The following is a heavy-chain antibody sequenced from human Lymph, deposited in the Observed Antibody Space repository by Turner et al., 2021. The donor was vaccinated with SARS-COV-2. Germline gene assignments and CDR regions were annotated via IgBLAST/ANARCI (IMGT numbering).Heavy chain of an antibody. V-gene: IGHV1-8*02. D-gene: IGHD1-26*01. CDR2: MNPNSGNT. CDR1: GYTFTSYD. CDR3: ARGRYSGGGMDV. J-gene: IGHJ6*02. Sequence: QVQLVQSGAEVTKPGASVTVSCKAPGYTFTSYDINWVRQATGQGLECMGCMNPNSGNTGYANKCQGRVTMTRITPKSIAYMDLCSLRSEETAGYYCARGRYSGGGMDVWGQGTTVTVSS.